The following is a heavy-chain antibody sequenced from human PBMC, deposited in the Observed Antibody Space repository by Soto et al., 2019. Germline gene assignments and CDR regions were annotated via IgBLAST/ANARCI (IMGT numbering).Heavy chain of an antibody. Sequence: VXXSCXXXXYTXXXXXXXXXXXAPGQRLEWMGWINAGNGNTKYSQKFQGRVTITRDTSASTAYMELSSLRSEDTAVYYCARMGDQYYYYGMDVWGQGTTVTVSS. CDR2: INAGNGNT. D-gene: IGHD3-16*01. V-gene: IGHV1-3*01. J-gene: IGHJ6*02. CDR3: ARMGDQYYYYGMDV. CDR1: XYTXXXXX.